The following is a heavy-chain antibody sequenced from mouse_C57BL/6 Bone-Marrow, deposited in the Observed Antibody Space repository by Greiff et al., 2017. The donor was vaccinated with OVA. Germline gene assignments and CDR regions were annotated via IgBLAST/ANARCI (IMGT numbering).Heavy chain of an antibody. Sequence: EVQLQQSGGDLVKPGGSLKLSCAASGFTFSSYGMSWVRQTPDKRLEWVATISSGGSYTYYPDSVKGRFTISRDNAKNTLYLQMSSLKSEDTAMYYCARRGGYYFDDWGQGTTLTVSS. V-gene: IGHV5-6*01. J-gene: IGHJ2*01. CDR1: GFTFSSYG. CDR3: ARRGGYYFDD. CDR2: ISSGGSYT.